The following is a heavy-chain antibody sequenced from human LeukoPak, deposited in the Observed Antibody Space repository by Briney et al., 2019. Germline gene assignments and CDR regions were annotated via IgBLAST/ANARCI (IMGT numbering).Heavy chain of an antibody. Sequence: PSETLSLTCTVSGGSISSYYWSWIRQPPGKGLEWIGYIYYSGSTNYNPSLKSRVTISVDTSKNQFSLKLSSVTAADTAVYYCARGEIFGVVDVWGQGTTVTVSS. CDR2: IYYSGST. D-gene: IGHD3-3*01. V-gene: IGHV4-59*01. J-gene: IGHJ6*02. CDR1: GGSISSYY. CDR3: ARGEIFGVVDV.